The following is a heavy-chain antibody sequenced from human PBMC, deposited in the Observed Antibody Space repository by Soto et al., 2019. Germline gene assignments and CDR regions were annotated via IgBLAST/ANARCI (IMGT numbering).Heavy chain of an antibody. CDR2: IAYDGNDK. D-gene: IGHD1-7*01. J-gene: IGHJ6*02. V-gene: IGHV3-30*03. CDR1: EFTFNTYA. CDR3: ARDVGNYVPYYYGMEV. Sequence: QAQLVESGGGVVQPGRSLRLSCAASEFTFNTYAMHWVRQAPGKGLEWVAVIAYDGNDKYYADSVKGRFTISRDKSKNALYLQMNTLTPEDTAMYYCARDVGNYVPYYYGMEVWGQGTTVTVSS.